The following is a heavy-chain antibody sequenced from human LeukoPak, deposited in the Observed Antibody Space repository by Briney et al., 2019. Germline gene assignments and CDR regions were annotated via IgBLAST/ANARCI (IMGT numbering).Heavy chain of an antibody. D-gene: IGHD3-3*01. V-gene: IGHV3-21*01. J-gene: IGHJ3*02. CDR1: GFTFSSYS. CDR3: ARGSRFGVVERDAFDI. Sequence: GGSLRLSCAASGFTFSSYSMNWVRQAPGKGLEWVSSISSSSSYIYYADSVKGRFTISRDNAKNSLFLQMNSLRAEDTAVYYCARGSRFGVVERDAFDIWGQGTMVTVSS. CDR2: ISSSSSYI.